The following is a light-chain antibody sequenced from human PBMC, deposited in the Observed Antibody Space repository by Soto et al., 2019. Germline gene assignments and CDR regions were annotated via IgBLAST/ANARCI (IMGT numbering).Light chain of an antibody. CDR3: HQYNERPSNT. J-gene: IGKJ5*01. CDR1: QSVSSN. V-gene: IGKV3-15*01. CDR2: GAS. Sequence: EIVMTQSPATLSVSPGERATLSCRASQSVSSNLAWYQQKPGQAPRLLIYGASTRATGIPARFSGSGSGTEFTLTISSLQSEDFAVYYCHQYNERPSNTFGQGTRLEIK.